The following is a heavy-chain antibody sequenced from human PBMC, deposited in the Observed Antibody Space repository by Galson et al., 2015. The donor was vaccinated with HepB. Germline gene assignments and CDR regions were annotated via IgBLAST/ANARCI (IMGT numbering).Heavy chain of an antibody. CDR2: IQQDGSER. CDR1: GFTFSSYW. CDR3: ARDRGCGDSCLDDYYYYYYMDV. V-gene: IGHV3-7*01. J-gene: IGHJ6*03. Sequence: SLRLSCAASGFTFSSYWMSWVRQAPGKGLEWVANIQQDGSERYYVDSLKGRFTISRDNAKNSLYMQMNSLRAEDTAVYYCARDRGCGDSCLDDYYYYYYMDVWGKGTTVTVSS. D-gene: IGHD2-15*01.